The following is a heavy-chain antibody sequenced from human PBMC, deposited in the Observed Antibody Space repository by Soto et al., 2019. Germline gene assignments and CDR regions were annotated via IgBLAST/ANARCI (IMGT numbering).Heavy chain of an antibody. V-gene: IGHV1-8*01. CDR2: MNPNSGNT. CDR3: ASSTNDYGDRH. CDR1: GYTFTSYD. D-gene: IGHD4-17*01. Sequence: QVQLVQSGAEVKKPGASVKVSCKASGYTFTSYDINWVRQATGQGLEWMGWMNPNSGNTGYAQKCQXXATMTRNTSISTAYMELSSLRSDDTAVYYCASSTNDYGDRHWGQGTLVTVSS. J-gene: IGHJ4*02.